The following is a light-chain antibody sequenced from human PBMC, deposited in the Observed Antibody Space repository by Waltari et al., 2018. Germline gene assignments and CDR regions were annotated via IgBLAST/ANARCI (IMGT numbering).Light chain of an antibody. J-gene: IGKJ3*01. CDR2: DAS. Sequence: DIQLTQSPSSRSASVGDRVSITCRASQPITNYLNWYQQKPGKAPRLLIYDASNLQAGVPSRFSGSQSGTEFTFTIASLQPEDVATYYCQRYDNLPVFAFGPGTKLDIQ. V-gene: IGKV1-33*01. CDR1: QPITNY. CDR3: QRYDNLPVFA.